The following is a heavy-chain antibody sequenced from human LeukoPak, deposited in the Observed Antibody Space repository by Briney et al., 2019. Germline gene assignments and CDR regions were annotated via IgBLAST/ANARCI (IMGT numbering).Heavy chain of an antibody. CDR1: GFAFSRYG. CDR3: VKDRGGDSVFDY. CDR2: ISSSGGST. Sequence: GGSLRLSCSASGFAFSRYGMHWVRQAPGKGLEYVSSISSSGGSTNYADSVKGRFTISSDNSKNTLYVDMSSLRPEDTAVYYCVKDRGGDSVFDYWGQGTLVTVSS. J-gene: IGHJ4*02. D-gene: IGHD4-17*01. V-gene: IGHV3-64*05.